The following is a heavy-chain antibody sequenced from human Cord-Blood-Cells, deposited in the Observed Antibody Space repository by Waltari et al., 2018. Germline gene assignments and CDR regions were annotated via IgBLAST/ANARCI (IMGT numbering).Heavy chain of an antibody. D-gene: IGHD4-17*01. CDR1: GGTFSSYA. V-gene: IGHV1-69*06. Sequence: QVQLVQSGAEVKKPGSSVKVSCKASGGTFSSYAISWVRQAPGQGLEWMGGIIPIFGTANYEQKFQGRVTITAGKSTSTAYMELSSLRSEDTSVYYCARDFTVRNYYYYYGMDVWGQGTTVTVSS. CDR2: IIPIFGTA. J-gene: IGHJ6*02. CDR3: ARDFTVRNYYYYYGMDV.